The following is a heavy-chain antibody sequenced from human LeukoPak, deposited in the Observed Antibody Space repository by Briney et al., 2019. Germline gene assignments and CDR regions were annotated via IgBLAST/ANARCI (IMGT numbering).Heavy chain of an antibody. CDR2: IYTSGST. J-gene: IGHJ5*02. D-gene: IGHD1-1*01. CDR1: GGSISSYY. V-gene: IGHV4-4*07. CDR3: ASSDTTGTTGFDP. Sequence: SETLSLTCTVSGGSISSYYWSWIRQPAGKGLEWIGRIYTSGSTNYNPSLKSRVTMSVDTSKNQFSLKLSSVTPEDTAVYYCASSDTTGTTGFDPWGQGTLVTVSS.